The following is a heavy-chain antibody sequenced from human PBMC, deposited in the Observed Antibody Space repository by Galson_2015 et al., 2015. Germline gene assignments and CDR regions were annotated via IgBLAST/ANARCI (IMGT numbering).Heavy chain of an antibody. J-gene: IGHJ4*02. CDR3: ARDFPDSTSWYCFDY. V-gene: IGHV3-21*01. CDR1: GFTFSSYS. CDR2: ISSTGTYI. Sequence: SLRLSCAASGFTFSSYSMNWVRRAPGKGLEWVSSISSTGTYIYYADSLKGQFTISRDNAKNSLYLQMNSLRAEDTAVYYCARDFPDSTSWYCFDYWGQGTLVTVSS. D-gene: IGHD6-13*01.